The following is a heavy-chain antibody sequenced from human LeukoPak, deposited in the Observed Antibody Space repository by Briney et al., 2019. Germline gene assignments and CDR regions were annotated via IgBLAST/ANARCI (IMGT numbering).Heavy chain of an antibody. CDR1: GFTFSSYA. D-gene: IGHD6-19*01. Sequence: PGGSLRLSCAASGFTFSSYAMHWVRQAPGKGLEWVSGISWNSGTVVYADSVRGRFTISRDNAKNSVYLQMNSLKAEDTALYYCAKGGYSSGWYGDHWGQGTLVTVSS. J-gene: IGHJ4*02. CDR3: AKGGYSSGWYGDH. CDR2: ISWNSGTV. V-gene: IGHV3-9*01.